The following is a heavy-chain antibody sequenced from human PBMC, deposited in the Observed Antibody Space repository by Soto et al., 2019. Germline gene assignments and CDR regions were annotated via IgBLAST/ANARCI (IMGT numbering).Heavy chain of an antibody. CDR3: VRLIGNSWLDF. J-gene: IGHJ5*01. Sequence: SQTLSLTCAISGDXVSSSSVTWNWIGQSPSRGLEWLGRTYYRSKWYNDYAESVKSRITINPDTSKNQFSLHLNSVTPEDTAVYYCVRLIGNSWLDFWGQGTLVTVSS. CDR1: GDXVSSSSVT. D-gene: IGHD1-26*01. CDR2: TYYRSKWYN. V-gene: IGHV6-1*01.